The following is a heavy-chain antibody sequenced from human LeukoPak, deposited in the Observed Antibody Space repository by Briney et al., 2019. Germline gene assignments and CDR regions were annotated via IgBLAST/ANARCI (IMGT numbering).Heavy chain of an antibody. CDR3: AGQGQQLVSLDY. Sequence: PSETLSLTCTVSGGSISSYYWSWIRQPPGKGLEWIGYIYYSGSTNYNPSLKSRVTISVDTSKNQFSLKLSSVTAADTAVYYCAGQGQQLVSLDYWAREPWSPSPQ. D-gene: IGHD6-13*01. CDR1: GGSISSYY. CDR2: IYYSGST. V-gene: IGHV4-59*08. J-gene: IGHJ4*02.